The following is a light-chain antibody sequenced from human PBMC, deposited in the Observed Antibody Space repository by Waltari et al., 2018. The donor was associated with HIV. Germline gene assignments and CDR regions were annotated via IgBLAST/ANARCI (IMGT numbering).Light chain of an antibody. CDR1: SSDVGCYSF. CDR2: DVT. V-gene: IGLV2-11*01. J-gene: IGLJ3*02. Sequence: QSALTQPRPVSGSPGQSVTISCTGTSSDVGCYSFVSWYQHHPNKAPKLMIYDVTKRPSGVPDRFSGSKSGNTASLTISGLQAEDEADYYCCSYAGDPWVFGGGTKLTVL. CDR3: CSYAGDPWV.